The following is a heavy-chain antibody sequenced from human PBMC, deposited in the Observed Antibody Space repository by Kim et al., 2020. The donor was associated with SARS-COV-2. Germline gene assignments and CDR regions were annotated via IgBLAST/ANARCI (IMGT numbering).Heavy chain of an antibody. V-gene: IGHV3-53*01. CDR2: IYSGGTT. CDR3: ARAPAELAYGFDC. D-gene: IGHD1-26*01. CDR1: GFSVSSNY. J-gene: IGHJ4*02. Sequence: GGSLRLSCAASGFSVSSNYMNWVRQAPGKGLEWVSVIYSGGTTYYADSVKGRFTISRDNSKNTLYLQMNSLRTEDTAVYYCARAPAELAYGFDCWGQGTLVTVSS.